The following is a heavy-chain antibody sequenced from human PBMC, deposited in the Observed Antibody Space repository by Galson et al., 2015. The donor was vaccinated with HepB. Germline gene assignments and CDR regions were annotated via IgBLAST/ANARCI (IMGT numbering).Heavy chain of an antibody. V-gene: IGHV1-24*01. CDR1: GYTLTELS. J-gene: IGHJ5*02. CDR3: AAVLMGTGNWFDP. D-gene: IGHD7-27*01. Sequence: SVKVSCKVSGYTLTELSMHWVRQAPGKGLEWMGGFDPEDGETIYAQKFQGRVTMTEDTSTDTAYMELSSLRSEDTAVYYCAAVLMGTGNWFDPWGQGTLVTVSS. CDR2: FDPEDGET.